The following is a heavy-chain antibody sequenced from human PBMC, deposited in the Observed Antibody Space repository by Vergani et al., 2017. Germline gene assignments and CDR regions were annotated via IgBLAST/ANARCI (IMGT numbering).Heavy chain of an antibody. J-gene: IGHJ6*01. CDR2: IYYSGST. CDR1: GGSISSYY. Sequence: QVQLQESGPGLVKPSETLSLTCTVSGGSISSYYWSWIRQPPGKGLEWIGYIYYSGSTNYNPSLKSRVTISVDTSTNQFSLKLCSVTAADTAVYYCARIVGADRTAQDNHYYYGMDGWGQGWTVTVSS. V-gene: IGHV4-59*01. D-gene: IGHD2-15*01. CDR3: ARIVGADRTAQDNHYYYGMDG.